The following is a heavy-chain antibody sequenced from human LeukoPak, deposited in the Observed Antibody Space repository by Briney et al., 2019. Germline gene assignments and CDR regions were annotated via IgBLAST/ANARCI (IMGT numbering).Heavy chain of an antibody. CDR3: ARDLSERYSSDY. CDR1: GFTFSRYA. CDR2: ISFNGGTT. J-gene: IGHJ4*02. V-gene: IGHV3-30-3*01. Sequence: GGSLRLSCAASGFTFSRYAMHWARQAPGKGLEWVTFISFNGGTTYYADSVKGRFTISRDNSKRMVYLQMNSLRAEDTAVYYCARDLSERYSSDYWGQGTLVIVSS. D-gene: IGHD2-15*01.